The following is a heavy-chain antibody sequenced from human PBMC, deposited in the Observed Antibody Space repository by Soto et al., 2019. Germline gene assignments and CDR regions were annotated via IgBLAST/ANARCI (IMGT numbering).Heavy chain of an antibody. D-gene: IGHD6-19*01. Sequence: GSLRLSCAASGFTLSGYAMDWVRQAPGKGLEYVSGISSNGVGTYYANSVQGRFTISRDNSKNTVYLQMGSLRPEDMAVYYCARDDKGSGWYDYYYYYMDVWGKGTTVTVSS. J-gene: IGHJ6*03. CDR3: ARDDKGSGWYDYYYYYMDV. CDR1: GFTLSGYA. CDR2: ISSNGVGT. V-gene: IGHV3-64*01.